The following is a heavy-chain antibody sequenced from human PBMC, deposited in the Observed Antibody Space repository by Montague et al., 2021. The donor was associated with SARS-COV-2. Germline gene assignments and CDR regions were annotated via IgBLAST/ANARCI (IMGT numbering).Heavy chain of an antibody. V-gene: IGHV4-59*01. CDR3: ARAARRDTDAPRLYYYEGMDL. CDR2: VYYSGRS. Sequence: SETLSLTCTVSGDSISTCYWAWIRQPPRKGLEWIGYVYYSGRSSYNSSLKSRVTISVDTSKKQVSLNLRSVTAADTAVYFCARAARRDTDAPRLYYYEGMDLWGQGTTVTVSS. J-gene: IGHJ6*02. D-gene: IGHD6-6*01. CDR1: GDSISTCY.